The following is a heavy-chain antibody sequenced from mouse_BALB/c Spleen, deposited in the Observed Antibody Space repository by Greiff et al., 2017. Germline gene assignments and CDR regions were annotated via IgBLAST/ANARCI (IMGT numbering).Heavy chain of an antibody. CDR1: GYTFTSYW. V-gene: IGHV1-5*01. CDR3: TRDWDGGYFDY. D-gene: IGHD4-1*01. CDR2: IYPGNSDT. J-gene: IGHJ2*01. Sequence: EVQLVESGTVLARPGASVKMSCKASGYTFTSYWMHWVKQRPGQGLEWIGAIYPGNSDTSYNQKFKGKAKLTAVTSTSTAYMELSSLTNEDSAVYYCTRDWDGGYFDYWGQGTTLTVSS.